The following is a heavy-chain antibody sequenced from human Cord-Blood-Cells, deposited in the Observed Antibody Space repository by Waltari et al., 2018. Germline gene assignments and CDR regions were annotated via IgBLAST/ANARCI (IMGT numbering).Heavy chain of an antibody. CDR2: IYYSGST. CDR3: ARPGIVGATRGAFDI. J-gene: IGHJ3*02. CDR1: GGSISSSSYD. Sequence: QLQLQESGPGLVKPSETLSLPCTVSGGSISSSSYDWGWIRQPQGKGLEWIGSIYYSGSTYYNPSLKSRVTISVDTSKNQFSLKLSSVTAADTAVYYCARPGIVGATRGAFDIWGQGTMVTVSS. V-gene: IGHV4-39*01. D-gene: IGHD1-26*01.